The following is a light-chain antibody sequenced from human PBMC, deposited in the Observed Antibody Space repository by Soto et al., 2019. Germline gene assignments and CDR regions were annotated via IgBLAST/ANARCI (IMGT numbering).Light chain of an antibody. CDR3: QKFSAVPT. CDR1: QAIYNY. Sequence: DIQMTQSPSSLSASVGDRVTITCRASQAIYNYLAWYQQKPGKVPTLLISAASTLQSGVPSRFSGSGSGTDFTLTISSLQPEDVATYYCQKFSAVPTFGGGIQVEI. J-gene: IGKJ4*01. V-gene: IGKV1-27*01. CDR2: AAS.